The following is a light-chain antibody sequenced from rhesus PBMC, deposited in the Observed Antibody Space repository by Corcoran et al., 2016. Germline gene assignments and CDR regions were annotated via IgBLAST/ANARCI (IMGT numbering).Light chain of an antibody. CDR1: ENVNNY. J-gene: IGKJ2*01. Sequence: DIQMTQSPSSLSASVGDRVTITCRARENVNNYLNWYQQKQGKAPKLLISKASTLQRGVPSRFRVSGSGTDYTFTISIMQPEDVATYYCQHGYGTPPYSFGQGTKVEIK. CDR2: KAS. V-gene: IGKV1-74*01. CDR3: QHGYGTPPYS.